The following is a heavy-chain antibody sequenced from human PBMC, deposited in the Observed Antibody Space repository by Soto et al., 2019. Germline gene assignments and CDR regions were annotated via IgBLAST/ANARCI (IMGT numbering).Heavy chain of an antibody. J-gene: IGHJ4*02. V-gene: IGHV3-30-3*01. Sequence: GGSLRLSCAASGFTFSSYAMHWVRQAPGKGLEWVAVISYDGSNKYYADSVKGRFTISRDNSKNTLYLQMNSLRAEDTAVYYCAREKYYYDSSGYYYFHYWGQGTLVTVSS. CDR1: GFTFSSYA. D-gene: IGHD3-22*01. CDR3: AREKYYYDSSGYYYFHY. CDR2: ISYDGSNK.